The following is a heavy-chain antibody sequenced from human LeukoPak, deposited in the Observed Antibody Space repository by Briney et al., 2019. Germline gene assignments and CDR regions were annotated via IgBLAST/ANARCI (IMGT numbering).Heavy chain of an antibody. V-gene: IGHV3-30*02. CDR2: IRYDGSNK. Sequence: GGSLRLSCAASGFTFSSYGMHWVRQAPGKGLEWVAFIRYDGSNKYYADSVKGRFTISRDNSKNTLYLQMNSLRAEDTAVYYCAKGIAVAAPYGGHAFDIWGQGTMVTVSS. D-gene: IGHD6-19*01. CDR1: GFTFSSYG. CDR3: AKGIAVAAPYGGHAFDI. J-gene: IGHJ3*02.